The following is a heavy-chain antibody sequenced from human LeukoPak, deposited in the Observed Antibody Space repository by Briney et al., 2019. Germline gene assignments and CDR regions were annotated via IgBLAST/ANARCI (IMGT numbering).Heavy chain of an antibody. Sequence: SETLSLTCTVSGDSISSYYWSWIRQPPGKGLEWIGYISYSGNTNYNPSLKSRVSTSVDTSKNQFSLKLSSVTAADAAVYYCARHVSSSGWYFYWGQGTLVTVSS. CDR1: GDSISSYY. V-gene: IGHV4-59*08. CDR2: ISYSGNT. CDR3: ARHVSSSGWYFY. J-gene: IGHJ4*02. D-gene: IGHD6-19*01.